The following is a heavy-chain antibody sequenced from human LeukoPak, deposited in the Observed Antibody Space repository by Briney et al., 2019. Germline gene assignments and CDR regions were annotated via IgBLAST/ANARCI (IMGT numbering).Heavy chain of an antibody. J-gene: IGHJ6*03. CDR2: IYHSGST. Sequence: PSETLSLTCAVSGGSISSGGYSWSWIRQPPGKGLEWIGYIYHSGSTYYNPSLKSRVTISVDRSKNQFSLKLSSVTATDTAVYYCARDHSGSWNDSPYYMDVWGKGTTVTVSS. V-gene: IGHV4-30-2*01. D-gene: IGHD1-1*01. CDR1: GGSISSGGYS. CDR3: ARDHSGSWNDSPYYMDV.